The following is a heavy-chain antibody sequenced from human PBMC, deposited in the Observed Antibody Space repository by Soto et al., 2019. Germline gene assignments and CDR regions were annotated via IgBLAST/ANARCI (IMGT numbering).Heavy chain of an antibody. CDR3: AKDRAARYYYYYGMDV. D-gene: IGHD6-6*01. V-gene: IGHV3-30*18. CDR2: ISYDGSNK. CDR1: GFTFSSYG. Sequence: RLSCAASGFTFSSYGMHWVRQAPGKGLEWVAVISYDGSNKYYADSVKGRFTISRDNSKNTQYLQMNSLRAEDTAVYYCAKDRAARYYYYYGMDVWGQGTTVTVSS. J-gene: IGHJ6*02.